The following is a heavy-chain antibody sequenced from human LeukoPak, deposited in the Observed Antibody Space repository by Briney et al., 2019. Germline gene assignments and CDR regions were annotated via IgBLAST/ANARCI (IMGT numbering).Heavy chain of an antibody. CDR3: ATSRVVVVVAATPYYFDN. CDR2: TSGSGNTT. V-gene: IGHV3-23*01. J-gene: IGHJ4*02. CDR1: GFTFSNYW. Sequence: GGSLRLSCAASGFTFSNYWMHWVRQAPGKGLEWVSTTSGSGNTTSYAASVQGRFTISRDNSKNTLYLQMNSLRTEDTAVYYCATSRVVVVVAATPYYFDNWGQGTLVTVSS. D-gene: IGHD2-15*01.